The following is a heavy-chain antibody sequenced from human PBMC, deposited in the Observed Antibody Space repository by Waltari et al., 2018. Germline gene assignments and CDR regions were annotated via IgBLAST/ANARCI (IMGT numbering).Heavy chain of an antibody. J-gene: IGHJ4*02. Sequence: EVQLVETGGGLIQPGGSLRLSCAASGFTVSSHYMSWVRQAPGKGLEWVSVLYSGGRTYYAESVKGRFTISRDNSKNTLYLQMNSLRAEDTAVYYCARERNRGAAGTMSYFDYWGQGTLVTVSS. CDR2: LYSGGRT. CDR1: GFTVSSHY. D-gene: IGHD6-13*01. CDR3: ARERNRGAAGTMSYFDY. V-gene: IGHV3-53*02.